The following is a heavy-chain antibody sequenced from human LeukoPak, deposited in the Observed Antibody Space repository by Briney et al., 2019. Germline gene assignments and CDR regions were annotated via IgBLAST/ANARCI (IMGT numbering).Heavy chain of an antibody. J-gene: IGHJ5*02. D-gene: IGHD4-23*01. CDR2: IYHSGST. CDR3: ARQRLRWYHNWFDP. V-gene: IGHV4-39*01. CDR1: GASISGSGYY. Sequence: SETLSLTCTVSGASISGSGYYWGWIRQPPGKGLEWIGEIYHSGSTNYNPSLKSRVTISVDKSKNQFSLKLSSVTAADTAVYYCARQRLRWYHNWFDPWGQGTLVTVSS.